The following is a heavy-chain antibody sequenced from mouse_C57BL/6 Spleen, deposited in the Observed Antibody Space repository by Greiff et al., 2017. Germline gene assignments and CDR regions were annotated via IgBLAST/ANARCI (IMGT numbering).Heavy chain of an antibody. V-gene: IGHV1-85*01. J-gene: IGHJ2*01. CDR3: AARDRSGYDYFDY. CDR2: IYPRDGST. CDR1: GYTFTSYD. Sequence: QVQLQQSGPELVKPGASVKLSCKASGYTFTSYDINWVKQRPGQGLEWIGWIYPRDGSTKYNEKFKGKATLTVDTSSSTAYMELHSLTSEDSSVYFCAARDRSGYDYFDYWGQGTTLTVSS. D-gene: IGHD3-2*02.